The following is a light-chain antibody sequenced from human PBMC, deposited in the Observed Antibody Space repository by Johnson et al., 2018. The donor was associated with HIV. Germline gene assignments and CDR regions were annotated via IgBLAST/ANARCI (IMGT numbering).Light chain of an antibody. Sequence: QSVLTQPPSVSAAPGQKVTISCSGSSSNIGNNYVSWYQQLPGTAPKLLIYEDNKRPSGIPARFFGSKSGPSAPLGITGLQTGDEADYYCGTWDSSLSALWVFGTGTKVTVL. CDR2: EDN. CDR3: GTWDSSLSALWV. V-gene: IGLV1-51*02. CDR1: SSNIGNNY. J-gene: IGLJ1*01.